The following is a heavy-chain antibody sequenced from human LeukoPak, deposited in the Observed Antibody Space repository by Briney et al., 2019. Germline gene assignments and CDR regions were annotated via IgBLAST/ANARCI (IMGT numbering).Heavy chain of an antibody. V-gene: IGHV1-18*04. D-gene: IGHD2-2*01. CDR3: ARDGTSHRHDAFDI. CDR2: ISTSTGDT. J-gene: IGHJ3*02. Sequence: ASVKVSCKPSGYIFTTYNLHWVRQAPGQGLEWMGWISTSTGDTDYARNLRGRVTMSTDASTGTAYMELRRLRSDDTAVYYCARDGTSHRHDAFDIWGQGTMVTVSS. CDR1: GYIFTTYN.